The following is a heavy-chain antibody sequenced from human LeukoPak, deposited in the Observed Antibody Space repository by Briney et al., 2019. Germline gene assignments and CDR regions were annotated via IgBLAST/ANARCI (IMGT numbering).Heavy chain of an antibody. J-gene: IGHJ4*02. CDR2: IHPPDSDT. V-gene: IGHV5-51*01. Sequence: ESLKISCKGSGYSFTSYWIGWVRQMPGTGLEWMGIIHPPDSDTRYSPSFQGQVTLSADKSINTAYLQWNSLKASDTAMYYCARWGGYCTGGSCYPLYYFDSWGQGTLVTVSS. D-gene: IGHD2-15*01. CDR3: ARWGGYCTGGSCYPLYYFDS. CDR1: GYSFTSYW.